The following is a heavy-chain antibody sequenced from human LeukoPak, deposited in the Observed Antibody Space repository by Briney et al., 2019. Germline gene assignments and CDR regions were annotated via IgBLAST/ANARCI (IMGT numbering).Heavy chain of an antibody. J-gene: IGHJ4*02. Sequence: AETLSLTCGVSGGSITNTSYWTWVRQPPGKGLEWIGEVNLQGSTNYNPSLMGRVAIAVDTSENHISLQLTSVTAADTAVYYCAREGGPYRPLDYSGQGTLVTVSS. CDR1: GGSITNTSY. CDR2: VNLQGST. V-gene: IGHV4-4*02. CDR3: AREGGPYRPLDY.